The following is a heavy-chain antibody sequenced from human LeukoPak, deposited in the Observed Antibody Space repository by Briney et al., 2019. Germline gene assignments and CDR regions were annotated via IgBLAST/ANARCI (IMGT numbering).Heavy chain of an antibody. V-gene: IGHV3-30*04. CDR3: ASGGSGSYYFTLYY. CDR1: GFTFSSYA. Sequence: GGSLRLSCAASGFTFSSYAMHWVRQAPGKGLEWVAVISYDGSNKYYADSVKGRFTISRDNSKNTLYLQMNSLRAEDTAVYYCASGGSGSYYFTLYYWGQGTLVTVSS. J-gene: IGHJ4*02. CDR2: ISYDGSNK. D-gene: IGHD3-10*01.